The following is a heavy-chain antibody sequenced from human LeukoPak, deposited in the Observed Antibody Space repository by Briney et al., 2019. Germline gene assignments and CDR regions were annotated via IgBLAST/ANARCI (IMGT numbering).Heavy chain of an antibody. V-gene: IGHV3-23*01. CDR2: ISGSGGST. CDR1: GFTFSSYA. CDR3: ARDLGVVVPAAIRALFDY. D-gene: IGHD2-2*02. J-gene: IGHJ4*02. Sequence: GGSLRLSCAASGFTFSSYAMSWVRQAPGKGLEWVSAISGSGGSTYYADSVKGRFTISSDNSKNTLYLQMNSLRAGDTAVYYCARDLGVVVPAAIRALFDYWGQGTLVTVSS.